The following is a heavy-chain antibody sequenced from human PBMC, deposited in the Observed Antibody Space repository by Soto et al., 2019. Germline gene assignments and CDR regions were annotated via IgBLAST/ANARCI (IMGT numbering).Heavy chain of an antibody. CDR1: GYTFTSDG. CDR3: ARQNIAAAGPPSYFDY. D-gene: IGHD6-13*01. J-gene: IGHJ4*02. V-gene: IGHV1-18*01. CDR2: ISAYNGNT. Sequence: SVKVSFKASGYTFTSDGISWVRQSPGQRLEWMGWISAYNGNTNYAQKLQGRVTMTTDTSTSTAYMELRSLRSDDTAVYYCARQNIAAAGPPSYFDYWGQGTLVTVSS.